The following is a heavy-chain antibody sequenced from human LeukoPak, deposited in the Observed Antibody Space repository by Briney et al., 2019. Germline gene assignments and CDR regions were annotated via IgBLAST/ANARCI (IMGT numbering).Heavy chain of an antibody. D-gene: IGHD3-16*01. CDR1: GFTVSSNY. J-gene: IGHJ4*02. V-gene: IGHV3-53*01. CDR2: IYSGGST. CDR3: AREPIVGGYFDY. Sequence: GGSLRLSRAASGFTVSSNYMSWVRQAPGKGLEWVSVIYSGGSTYYADSVKGRFTISRDNSKNTLYLQMNSLRAEDTAVYYCAREPIVGGYFDYWGQGTLVTVSS.